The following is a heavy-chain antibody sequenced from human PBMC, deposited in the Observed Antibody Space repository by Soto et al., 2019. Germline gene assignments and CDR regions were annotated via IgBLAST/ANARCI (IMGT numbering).Heavy chain of an antibody. Sequence: GGSLRLSCAASGFTFSSYEMNWVRQAPGKGLEWVSYISSSGSTIYYADSVKGRFTISRDNAKNSLYLQMNGLRAEDTAVYYCARDVINGYCSGGSCLGGYYGMDVWGQGTTVTVSS. V-gene: IGHV3-48*03. CDR1: GFTFSSYE. CDR3: ARDVINGYCSGGSCLGGYYGMDV. CDR2: ISSSGSTI. J-gene: IGHJ6*02. D-gene: IGHD2-15*01.